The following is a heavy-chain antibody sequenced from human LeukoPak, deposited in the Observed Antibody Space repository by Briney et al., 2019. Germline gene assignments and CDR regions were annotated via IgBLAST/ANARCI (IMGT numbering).Heavy chain of an antibody. V-gene: IGHV3-74*01. CDR1: GFTFSSDR. J-gene: IGHJ4*02. CDR3: VRGAPYFDN. CDR2: ITSDGTIT. Sequence: GGSLRLSCAASGFTFSSDRMHWVRQTPGKGLVWVSRITSDGTITNYAVSVKGRFTIPKANAKNTLYWKMNRLTPETRACYYFVRGAPYFDNGGQGILVTVSS.